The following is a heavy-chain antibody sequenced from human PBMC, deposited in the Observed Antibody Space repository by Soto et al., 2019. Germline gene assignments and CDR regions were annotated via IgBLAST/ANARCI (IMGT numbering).Heavy chain of an antibody. V-gene: IGHV4-30-4*01. J-gene: IGHJ3*02. CDR3: ARITRLIRTNGPGAFDI. D-gene: IGHD2-8*01. CDR1: GGSISSGDYY. Sequence: SETLSLTCTVSGGSISSGDYYWSWIRQPPGKGLEWIGYIYYSGSTYYNPSLKSRVTISVDTSKNQFSLKLSSVTAADTAVYYCARITRLIRTNGPGAFDIWGQGTMVTVSS. CDR2: IYYSGST.